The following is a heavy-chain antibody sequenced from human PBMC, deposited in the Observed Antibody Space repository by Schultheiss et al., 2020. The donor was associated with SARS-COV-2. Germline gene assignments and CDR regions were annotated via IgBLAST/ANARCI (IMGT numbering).Heavy chain of an antibody. V-gene: IGHV3-21*01. J-gene: IGHJ6*02. CDR2: ISSSSSYI. Sequence: GGSLRLSCAASGFTFSSYAMSWVRQAPGKGLEWVSSISSSSSYIYYADSVKGRFTISRDNAKNSLYLQMNSLRAEDTAVYYCARVHLTGWSISYYYYYGMDVWGQGTTVTVSS. CDR3: ARVHLTGWSISYYYYYGMDV. D-gene: IGHD3-9*01. CDR1: GFTFSSYA.